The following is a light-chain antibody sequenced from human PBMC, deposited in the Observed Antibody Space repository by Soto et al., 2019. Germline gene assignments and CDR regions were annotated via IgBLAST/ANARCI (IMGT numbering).Light chain of an antibody. J-gene: IGLJ2*01. CDR3: SSYTTSTSFIL. CDR1: SSDIGNYDF. V-gene: IGLV2-14*01. Sequence: QSFLTQPASVSLSPGQSITISCTGTSSDIGNYDFVSWYQQVPGTAPKAMIYEVSSRPSGVSNRFSGSKSGNTASLTTSGLQAEDEAYYYCSSYTTSTSFILFGGGTKVTVL. CDR2: EVS.